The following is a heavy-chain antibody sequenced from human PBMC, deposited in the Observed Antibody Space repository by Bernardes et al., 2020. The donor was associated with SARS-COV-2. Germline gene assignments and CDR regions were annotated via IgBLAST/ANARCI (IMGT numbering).Heavy chain of an antibody. D-gene: IGHD3-10*01. J-gene: IGHJ4*02. CDR1: GFSLSTSGVG. V-gene: IGHV2-5*02. CDR2: IYWDDKK. Sequence: SGPTLVKPTQTLTLTCTFSGFSLSTSGVGVSWIRQPPGQALEWLALIYWDDKKRYSPSLKSRLTITKDTSKNQVVLTMTNMDPVDTATYYCAHSPIYFYGSGSYWLRTFDSWGQGTLVTVSS. CDR3: AHSPIYFYGSGSYWLRTFDS.